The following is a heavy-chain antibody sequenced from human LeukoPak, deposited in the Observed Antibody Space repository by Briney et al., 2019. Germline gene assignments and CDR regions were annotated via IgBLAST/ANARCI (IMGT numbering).Heavy chain of an antibody. CDR2: IVVGSGNT. CDR3: ARASVGILWTAFDI. Sequence: GTSVKVSCKASGFTFTSSAVQWVRQARGQRLEWIGWIVVGSGNTNYAQKFQERVTITRDMSTSTAYMELSSLRSEDTAVYYCARASVGILWTAFDIWGQGTMVTVSS. J-gene: IGHJ3*02. D-gene: IGHD3-10*01. V-gene: IGHV1-58*01. CDR1: GFTFTSSA.